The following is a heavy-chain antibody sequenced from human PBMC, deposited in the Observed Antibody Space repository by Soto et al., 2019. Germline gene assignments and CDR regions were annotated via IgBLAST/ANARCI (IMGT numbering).Heavy chain of an antibody. CDR3: ATAPLSAYRVY. CDR1: GFTFSSYA. J-gene: IGHJ4*02. CDR2: ISGSGGST. Sequence: GGSLRLSCAASGFTFSSYAMSWVRQAPGKGLEWVSAISGSGGSTYYADSVKGRFTISRDNSKNTLYLQMNSLRAEDTAVYYFATAPLSAYRVYWGQGALVTVSS. V-gene: IGHV3-23*01.